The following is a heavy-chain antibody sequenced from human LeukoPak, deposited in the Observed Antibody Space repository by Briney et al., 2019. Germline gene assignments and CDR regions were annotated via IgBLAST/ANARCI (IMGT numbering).Heavy chain of an antibody. Sequence: PGGSLRLSCAASGFTFSTYSMTWVRQAPRKGLEWVSSISSGSNCIYYAVSVKGRFTISRDNAKNSLYLQMNSLRAEDTAVYYCATVASSGALRTDFWGQGTLVTVSS. CDR1: GFTFSTYS. V-gene: IGHV3-21*01. D-gene: IGHD2-15*01. CDR2: ISSGSNCI. CDR3: ATVASSGALRTDF. J-gene: IGHJ4*02.